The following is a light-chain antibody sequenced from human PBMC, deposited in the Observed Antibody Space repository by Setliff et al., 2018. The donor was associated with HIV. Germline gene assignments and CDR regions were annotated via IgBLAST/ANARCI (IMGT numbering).Light chain of an antibody. CDR2: DVT. Sequence: QSVPTQPRSVSGSPGQSVTISCTGTSSDVGGYNYVSWFQHHPGKAPKLMIYDVTKRPSGVPDRFSGSKSGNTASLTISGLQAEDEADYYCCSYAGRYGSSYVFATGTKVTVL. CDR3: CSYAGRYGSSYV. V-gene: IGLV2-11*01. CDR1: SSDVGGYNY. J-gene: IGLJ1*01.